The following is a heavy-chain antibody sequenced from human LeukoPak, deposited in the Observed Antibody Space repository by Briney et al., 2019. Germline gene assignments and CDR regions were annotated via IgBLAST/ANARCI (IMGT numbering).Heavy chain of an antibody. Sequence: SETLSLTCAVYGGSFSGYCWSWIRQPPGKGLEWIGEINHSGSTNYNPSLKSRVTISVDTSKNQFSLKLSSVTAADTAVYYCARRYYYGSGTDYWGQGTLVTVSS. V-gene: IGHV4-34*01. CDR2: INHSGST. CDR1: GGSFSGYC. D-gene: IGHD3-10*01. J-gene: IGHJ4*02. CDR3: ARRYYYGSGTDY.